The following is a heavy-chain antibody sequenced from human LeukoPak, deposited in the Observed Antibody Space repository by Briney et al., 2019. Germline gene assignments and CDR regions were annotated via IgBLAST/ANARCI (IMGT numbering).Heavy chain of an antibody. CDR3: AKDMGTGALDAFDI. Sequence: PGGSLRLSCAASGFTFDDYATRWVRQAPGKGLEWVSGISWNSGSIGYADSVKGRFTISRDNAKNSLYLQMNSLRAEDTALYYCAKDMGTGALDAFDIWGQGTMVTVSS. J-gene: IGHJ3*02. CDR2: ISWNSGSI. D-gene: IGHD2-8*02. CDR1: GFTFDDYA. V-gene: IGHV3-9*01.